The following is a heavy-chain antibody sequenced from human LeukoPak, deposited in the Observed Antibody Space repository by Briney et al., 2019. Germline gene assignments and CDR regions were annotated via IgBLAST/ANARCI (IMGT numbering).Heavy chain of an antibody. CDR3: ARDPRFDYGDYFHYFDY. Sequence: ASVKVSCKASGYTFTSYGISWVRQAPGQGLEWMGWISAYNGNTNYAQKLQGRVTMTTDTSTSTAYMELRSLRSDDTAVYYCARDPRFDYGDYFHYFDYWGQGTLVTVSS. J-gene: IGHJ4*02. V-gene: IGHV1-18*01. CDR1: GYTFTSYG. D-gene: IGHD4-17*01. CDR2: ISAYNGNT.